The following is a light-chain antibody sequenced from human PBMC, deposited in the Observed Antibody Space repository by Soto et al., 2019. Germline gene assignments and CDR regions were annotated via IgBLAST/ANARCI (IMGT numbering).Light chain of an antibody. CDR1: QGISSY. CDR3: KKYDSAPRT. CDR2: AAS. Sequence: DIQLTQSPSFLSASVGDRVTITCRASQGISSYLAWYQQKPGKAPKLLIYAASTLQSGVQSRFSGGGSGTDFSLTIRSLQPEDVATYYCKKYDSAPRTFGQGTKVDI. V-gene: IGKV1-27*01. J-gene: IGKJ1*01.